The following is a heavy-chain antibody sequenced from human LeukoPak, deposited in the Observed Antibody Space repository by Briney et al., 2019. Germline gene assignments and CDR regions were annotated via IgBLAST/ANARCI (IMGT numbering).Heavy chain of an antibody. Sequence: SETLSLTCTVSGGSISSYYWSWIRQPPGKGLEWIGEINHSGSTNYNPSLKSRVTISVDTSKNQFSLKLSSVTAADTAVYYCARVRRAWNYYYYMDVWGKGTTVTVSS. V-gene: IGHV4-34*01. CDR2: INHSGST. J-gene: IGHJ6*03. CDR3: ARVRRAWNYYYYMDV. D-gene: IGHD1-1*01. CDR1: GGSISSYY.